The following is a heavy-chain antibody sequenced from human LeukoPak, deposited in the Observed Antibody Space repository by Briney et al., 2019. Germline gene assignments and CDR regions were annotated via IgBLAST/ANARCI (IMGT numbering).Heavy chain of an antibody. V-gene: IGHV3-74*01. CDR2: INSDGGST. CDR1: GFTFSSYW. CDR3: ARGDAYSYGPFDY. J-gene: IGHJ4*02. Sequence: GGSLRLSCAASGFTFSSYWMHWVRQAPGKGLVWVSRINSDGGSTSYADSVKGRFTIFRDNAKNTLYLQINSLRAEDTAVYYCARGDAYSYGPFDYWGQGTLVTVSS. D-gene: IGHD5-18*01.